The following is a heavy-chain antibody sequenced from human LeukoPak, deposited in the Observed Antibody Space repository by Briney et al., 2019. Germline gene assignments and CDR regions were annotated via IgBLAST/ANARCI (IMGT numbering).Heavy chain of an antibody. D-gene: IGHD2-2*01. CDR1: GYTFTSYG. J-gene: IGHJ6*02. CDR2: ISAYNGNT. V-gene: IGHV1-18*01. Sequence: ASVKVSCKASGYTFTSYGISWVRQAPGQGLEWMGWISAYNGNTNYAQKLQGRVTMTTDTSTSTAYMELRSLRSDDTAVYYCAREYQLPPHRYYYYGMDVWGQGTTVTVSS. CDR3: AREYQLPPHRYYYYGMDV.